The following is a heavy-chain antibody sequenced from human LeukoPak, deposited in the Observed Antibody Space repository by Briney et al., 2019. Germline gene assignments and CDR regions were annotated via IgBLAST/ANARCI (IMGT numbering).Heavy chain of an antibody. D-gene: IGHD1-26*01. Sequence: GGSLRLSCVASGFSFNNYRMTWVRQAPGKGLEWVANIKQDGSEKQYVDSVKGRFAISRDNAKKSLYLQINTLRAEDTAVYYCAKDRGGGSHFDYWGQGTLVTVSS. CDR1: GFSFNNYR. CDR3: AKDRGGGSHFDY. J-gene: IGHJ4*02. CDR2: IKQDGSEK. V-gene: IGHV3-7*01.